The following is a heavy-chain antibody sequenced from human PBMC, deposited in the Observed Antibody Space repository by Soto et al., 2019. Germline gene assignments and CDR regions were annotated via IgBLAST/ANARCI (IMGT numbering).Heavy chain of an antibody. V-gene: IGHV4-34*01. J-gene: IGHJ6*02. D-gene: IGHD2-2*01. CDR2: INHSGST. CDR3: ARGRVRYCSSTSCYQAAARYYYYGMDV. Sequence: SETLSLTCAVYGGSFSGYYWSWIHQPPGKGLEWIGEINHSGSTNYNPSLKSRVTISVDTSKNQFSLKLSSVTAADTAVYYCARGRVRYCSSTSCYQAAARYYYYGMDVWGQGTTVTVSS. CDR1: GGSFSGYY.